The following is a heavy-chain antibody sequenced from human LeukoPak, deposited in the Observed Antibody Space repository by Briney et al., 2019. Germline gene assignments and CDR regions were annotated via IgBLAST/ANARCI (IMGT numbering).Heavy chain of an antibody. D-gene: IGHD1-26*01. CDR2: IYYSGST. CDR1: GGSISSSSYY. J-gene: IGHJ4*02. CDR3: ARLRLGATTDY. Sequence: SETLSLTCTVSGGSISSSSYYWGWIRQPPGKGLEWIGSIYYSGSTYYNPSLKSRVTISVDTSKNQFSLKLSSVTAADTAVYYCARLRLGATTDYWGQGTLVTVSS. V-gene: IGHV4-39*07.